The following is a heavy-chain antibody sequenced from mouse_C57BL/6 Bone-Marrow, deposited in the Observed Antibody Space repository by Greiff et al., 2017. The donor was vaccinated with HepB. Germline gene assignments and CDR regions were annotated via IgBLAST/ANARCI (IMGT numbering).Heavy chain of an antibody. CDR1: GYTFTDYN. D-gene: IGHD1-1*01. CDR2: INPNNGGT. J-gene: IGHJ3*01. V-gene: IGHV1-22*01. CDR3: ARRGFYYYGSSPLAY. Sequence: VQLQQSGPELVKPGASVKMSCKASGYTFTDYNMHWVKQSHGKSLEWIGYINPNNGGTSYNQKFKGKATLTVNKSSSTAYMELRSLTSEDSAVYYCARRGFYYYGSSPLAYWGQGTLVTVSA.